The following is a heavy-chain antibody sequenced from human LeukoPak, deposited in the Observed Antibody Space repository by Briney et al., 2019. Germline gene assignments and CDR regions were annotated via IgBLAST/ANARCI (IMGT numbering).Heavy chain of an antibody. V-gene: IGHV5-51*01. CDR2: IYPGDSDT. D-gene: IGHD6-13*01. Sequence: GESLQISCKGSGYSFTSYWISWVRQMPGKGLEWMGIIYPGDSDTRYSPSFQGQVTISADKSISTAYLQWSSLKASDTAMYYCARLGSSSWSPLDYWGQGTLVTVSS. CDR3: ARLGSSSWSPLDY. J-gene: IGHJ4*02. CDR1: GYSFTSYW.